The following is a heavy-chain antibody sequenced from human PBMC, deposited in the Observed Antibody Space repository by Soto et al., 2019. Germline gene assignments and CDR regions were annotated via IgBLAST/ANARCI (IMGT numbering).Heavy chain of an antibody. CDR3: ARLNSSSDYYYYYYMDV. D-gene: IGHD6-6*01. J-gene: IGHJ6*03. CDR1: GDSFTSYW. CDR2: IYPGDSDT. V-gene: IGHV5-51*01. Sequence: PGESLKISWKGSGDSFTSYWIGWVRQMPGKGLEWMGIIYPGDSDTRYSPSFQGQVTISADKSISTTYLQWSSLKASDTAMYYCARLNSSSDYYYYYYMDVWGKGTTVTVSS.